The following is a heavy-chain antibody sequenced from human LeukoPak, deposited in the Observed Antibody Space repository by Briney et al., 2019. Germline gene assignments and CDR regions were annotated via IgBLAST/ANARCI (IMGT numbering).Heavy chain of an antibody. J-gene: IGHJ6*03. CDR1: GGSISSYY. D-gene: IGHD3-3*01. CDR3: ARHSITIFGVVPYYMDV. V-gene: IGHV4-59*01. CDR2: ISYSGST. Sequence: PSETLSLTCTVSGGSISSYYWSWIRQPPGKGLEWIGYISYSGSTNYNPSLKSRVTISADTSKNQFSLKLTSVTAADTAVYYCARHSITIFGVVPYYMDVWGKGTTVTVSS.